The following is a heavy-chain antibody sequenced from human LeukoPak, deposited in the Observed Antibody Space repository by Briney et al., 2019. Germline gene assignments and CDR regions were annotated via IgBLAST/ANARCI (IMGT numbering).Heavy chain of an antibody. D-gene: IGHD6-19*01. CDR2: IYYSGST. Sequence: PSETLSLTCTVSGGSISSSRDYWGWIRQPPGKGLEWIRSIYYSGSTYYNPSLKSRVTISVDTSKNQFSLKLSSVTAADTAVYYCARHVEIAVAGPIDYWGQGTLVTVSS. CDR3: ARHVEIAVAGPIDY. CDR1: GGSISSSRDY. J-gene: IGHJ4*02. V-gene: IGHV4-39*01.